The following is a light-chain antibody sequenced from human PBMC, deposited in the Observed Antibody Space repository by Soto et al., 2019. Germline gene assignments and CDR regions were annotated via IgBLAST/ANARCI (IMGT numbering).Light chain of an antibody. CDR2: KAS. V-gene: IGKV1-5*03. J-gene: IGKJ1*01. CDR3: QQYHSYSWT. Sequence: DIQMTQSPSALSASVGDRVTITCRTSQNIRNWLAWYQQKPGKAPKLLIYKASTLESGVPSRFSGSGSGTEVTLAISSLQPDDFATYYCQQYHSYSWTFGQGTKVDIK. CDR1: QNIRNW.